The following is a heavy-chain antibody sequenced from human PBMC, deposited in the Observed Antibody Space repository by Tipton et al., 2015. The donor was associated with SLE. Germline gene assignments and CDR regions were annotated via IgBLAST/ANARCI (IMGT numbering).Heavy chain of an antibody. CDR1: GYSISSGYY. J-gene: IGHJ4*02. CDR2: IYHSGST. D-gene: IGHD1-26*01. CDR3: ARLEWELRYFDY. V-gene: IGHV4-38-2*01. Sequence: LRLSCAASGYSISSGYYWGWIRQPPGKGLEWIGSIYHSGSTYYNPSLKSRVTISVDTSKNQFSLKLSSVTAADTAVYYCARLEWELRYFDYWGQGTLVTVSS.